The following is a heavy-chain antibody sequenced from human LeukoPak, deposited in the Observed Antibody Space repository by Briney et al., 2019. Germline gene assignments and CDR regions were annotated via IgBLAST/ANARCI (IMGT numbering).Heavy chain of an antibody. CDR3: AREACSGGSCYSGYFDY. V-gene: IGHV3-48*03. D-gene: IGHD2-15*01. CDR1: GFTFSSFE. J-gene: IGHJ4*02. Sequence: GRTLRLSCAASGFTFSSFEMNWVRQATGKGLEWVSYISSSGSTIYYADSVKGRFTISRDNAKNSLYLQMNSLRAEDTAVYYCAREACSGGSCYSGYFDYWGQGTLVTVSS. CDR2: ISSSGSTI.